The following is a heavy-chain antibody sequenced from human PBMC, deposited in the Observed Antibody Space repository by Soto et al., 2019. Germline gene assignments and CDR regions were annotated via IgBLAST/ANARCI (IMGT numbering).Heavy chain of an antibody. D-gene: IGHD2-15*01. CDR2: ISYDGSNK. V-gene: IGHV3-30*18. CDR3: AKEGVGYCSGGSCYGAEYFQH. CDR1: GFTFSSYG. J-gene: IGHJ1*01. Sequence: QVQLVESGGGVVQSGRSLRLSCAASGFTFSSYGMHWVRQAPGKGLEWVAVISYDGSNKYYADSVKGRFTISRDNSKNTLYLQMNSLRAEDTAVYYCAKEGVGYCSGGSCYGAEYFQHWGQGTLVTVSS.